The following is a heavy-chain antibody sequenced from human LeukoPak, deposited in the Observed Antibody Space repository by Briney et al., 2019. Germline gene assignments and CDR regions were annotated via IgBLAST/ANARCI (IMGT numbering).Heavy chain of an antibody. D-gene: IGHD1-20*01. CDR1: GFTFSSYS. CDR2: ISASGLST. Sequence: GGSLRLSCAGSGFTFSSYSMNWVRQAPGKGLGYVSPISASGLSTYYTDSVRGRFTNSRDNSKNTLYLQMHSLRAEDTAVYYCAKETSITGAGDFWGQGALVTVSS. J-gene: IGHJ4*02. CDR3: AKETSITGAGDF. V-gene: IGHV3-23*01.